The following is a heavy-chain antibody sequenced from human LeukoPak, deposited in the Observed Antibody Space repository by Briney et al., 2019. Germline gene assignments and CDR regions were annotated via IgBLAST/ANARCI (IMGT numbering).Heavy chain of an antibody. V-gene: IGHV3-30*18. D-gene: IGHD2-2*01. CDR3: AKDRVRSDY. CDR2: ISYDGSNK. J-gene: IGHJ4*02. Sequence: GGSLRLSCAASGFTFSSYGMHWVRQAPGKGLEWVAVISYDGSNKYYADSVKGRFTISRDNSKNTLYLQMNSLRAEDTAVYYCAKDRVRSDYWGQGTLVTVSS. CDR1: GFTFSSYG.